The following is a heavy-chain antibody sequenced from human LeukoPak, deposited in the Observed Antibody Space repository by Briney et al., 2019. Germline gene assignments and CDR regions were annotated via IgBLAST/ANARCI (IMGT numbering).Heavy chain of an antibody. CDR3: ARDSLSSYGDYSHGMDV. CDR2: IWYDGSNK. V-gene: IGHV3-33*08. CDR1: GFTFSSYS. D-gene: IGHD4-17*01. Sequence: GGSLRLSCAASGFTFSSYSMNWVRQAPGKGLEWVAVIWYDGSNKYYADSVKGRFTISRDNSKNTLYLQMNSLRAEDTAVYYCARDSLSSYGDYSHGMDVWGQGTTVTVSS. J-gene: IGHJ6*02.